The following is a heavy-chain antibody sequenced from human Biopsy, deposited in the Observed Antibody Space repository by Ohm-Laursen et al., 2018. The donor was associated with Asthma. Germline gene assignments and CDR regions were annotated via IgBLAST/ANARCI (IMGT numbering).Heavy chain of an antibody. V-gene: IGHV1-18*01. Sequence: ATVKISCKTSGYTFNSAGITWVRQASGQGLEWMGWISVYNGNTKVAQKLQDRVTMITDTSTSTAYMELRSLRSDDTAVYFCARAVDYTHYYGIDVWGQGTTVTVS. D-gene: IGHD3-16*01. CDR3: ARAVDYTHYYGIDV. J-gene: IGHJ6*02. CDR2: ISVYNGNT. CDR1: GYTFNSAG.